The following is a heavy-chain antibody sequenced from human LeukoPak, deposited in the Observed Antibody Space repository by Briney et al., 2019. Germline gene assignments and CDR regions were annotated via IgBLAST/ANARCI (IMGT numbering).Heavy chain of an antibody. CDR3: ARDRYSGSYFPDH. J-gene: IGHJ5*02. Sequence: GGSLRLSCAASGFTFSSYWMSWVRQAPGKGLEWVANIKQDGSEKYYVDSVKGRFTISRDNAKNSLYLQMNSLRAEDTAVYYCARDRYSGSYFPDHWGQGTLVTASS. V-gene: IGHV3-7*01. CDR2: IKQDGSEK. D-gene: IGHD1-26*01. CDR1: GFTFSSYW.